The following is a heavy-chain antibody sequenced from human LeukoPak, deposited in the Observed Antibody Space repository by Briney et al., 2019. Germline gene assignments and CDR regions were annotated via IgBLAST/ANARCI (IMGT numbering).Heavy chain of an antibody. CDR1: GFSFSTYS. CDR3: ARDRGGQHPDY. CDR2: ISNDGSQE. D-gene: IGHD6-13*01. Sequence: PGRSLRLSCAASGFSFSTYSMHWVRQAPGKGLEWVMAISNDGSQEYYADSVKGRFTISRDNSKNTLYLQMNSLRAEDTAVYYCARDRGGQHPDYWGQGTLVTVSS. J-gene: IGHJ4*02. V-gene: IGHV3-30*14.